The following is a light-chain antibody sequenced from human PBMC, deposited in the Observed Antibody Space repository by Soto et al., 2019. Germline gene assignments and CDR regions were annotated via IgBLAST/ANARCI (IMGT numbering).Light chain of an antibody. V-gene: IGKV1-39*01. CDR1: QSISNY. CDR2: ASS. CDR3: QQTYSLPWT. J-gene: IGKJ1*01. Sequence: DIQMTHSPSSLSASVGDRVTITCRASQSISNYLNWYQEKPGQAPTLLIFASSSLQTGVSSRFSGSGSGTDFTLTISSLQPEDFATYFCQQTYSLPWTFGQGTKVEIK.